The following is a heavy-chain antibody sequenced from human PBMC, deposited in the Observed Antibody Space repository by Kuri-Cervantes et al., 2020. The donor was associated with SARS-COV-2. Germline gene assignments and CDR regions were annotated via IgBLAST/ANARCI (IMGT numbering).Heavy chain of an antibody. V-gene: IGHV1-18*01. CDR3: ARGPDYDFWSGYYLGGMDV. CDR1: GYTFTSYA. Sequence: ASVKVSCKASGYTFTSYAMHWVRQAPGQGLEWMGWISAYNGNTNYAQKLQGRVTMTTDTSTSTVYMELSSLRSEDTAVYYCARGPDYDFWSGYYLGGMDVWGQGTTVTVSS. D-gene: IGHD3-3*01. CDR2: ISAYNGNT. J-gene: IGHJ6*02.